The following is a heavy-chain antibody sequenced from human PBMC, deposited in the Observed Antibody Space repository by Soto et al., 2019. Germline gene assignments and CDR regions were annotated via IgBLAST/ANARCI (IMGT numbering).Heavy chain of an antibody. CDR1: GYTFTTYA. D-gene: IGHD3-3*01. J-gene: IGHJ6*02. Sequence: GASVKVSCKASGYTFTTYAFNWVRQAPGQGLEWMGWIRAYSGNTKYAQKFQGRVTMTTDASTSTAYMELSSLRSEDTAVYYCAADPGLEWLLYGNYYYGMDVWGQGTTVTVSS. CDR3: AADPGLEWLLYGNYYYGMDV. V-gene: IGHV1-18*01. CDR2: IRAYSGNT.